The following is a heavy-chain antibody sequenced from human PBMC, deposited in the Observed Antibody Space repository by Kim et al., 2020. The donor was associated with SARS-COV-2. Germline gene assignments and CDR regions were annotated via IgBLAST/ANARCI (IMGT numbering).Heavy chain of an antibody. V-gene: IGHV4-31*02. Sequence: NPSLKGRVTISVDTSKNQFSLKLSSVTAADTAVYYCATQAYSSTWYGPDYWGQGTLVTLSS. D-gene: IGHD6-13*01. CDR3: ATQAYSSTWYGPDY. J-gene: IGHJ4*02.